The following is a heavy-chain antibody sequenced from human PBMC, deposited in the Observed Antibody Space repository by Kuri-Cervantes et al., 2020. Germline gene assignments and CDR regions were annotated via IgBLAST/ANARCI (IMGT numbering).Heavy chain of an antibody. V-gene: IGHV4-38-2*01. CDR3: ARVRTAAAGPRPLFDY. Sequence: SETLSLTCAISGYSISSAYYWGWIRQPPGKGLEWIGSIYHSGSTYYNPSLKSQVTISVDTSKNQFSLKLSSVTAADTAVYYCARVRTAAAGPRPLFDYWGQGTLVTVSS. CDR1: GYSISSAYY. D-gene: IGHD6-13*01. J-gene: IGHJ4*02. CDR2: IYHSGST.